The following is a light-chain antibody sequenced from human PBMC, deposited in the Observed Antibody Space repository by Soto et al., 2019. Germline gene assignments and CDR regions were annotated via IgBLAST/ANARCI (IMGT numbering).Light chain of an antibody. Sequence: EIVFTQSPATLSLSQVAGPSLPSGASRIFSNNTLPGYSQNGAQPPRPPTHGPSSRATGIQDRFSGSGSGTDFTLTISRLEPEDFAVYYCQQYGSSPRTFGQGTKVDIK. V-gene: IGKV3-20*01. CDR2: GPS. CDR1: RIFSNNT. CDR3: QQYGSSPRT. J-gene: IGKJ1*01.